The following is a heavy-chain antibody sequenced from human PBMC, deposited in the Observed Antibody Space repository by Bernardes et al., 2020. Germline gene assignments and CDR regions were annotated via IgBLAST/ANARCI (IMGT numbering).Heavy chain of an antibody. CDR1: GYTFNYYY. V-gene: IGHV1-2*02. D-gene: IGHD2-15*01. Sequence: ASVKVSCKTSGYTFNYYYIHWVRQAPGQGHEWMGWINPNSGGTNYAQNFQGRVTMTRDMSISTVYMDLTGLRSDDTAVYYCARDWHCSGDRCYSWDHWGQGTLVTGSS. J-gene: IGHJ4*02. CDR2: INPNSGGT. CDR3: ARDWHCSGDRCYSWDH.